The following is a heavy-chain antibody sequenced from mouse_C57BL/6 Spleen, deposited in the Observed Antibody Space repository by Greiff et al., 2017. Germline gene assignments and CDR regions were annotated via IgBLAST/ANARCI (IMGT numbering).Heavy chain of an antibody. D-gene: IGHD1-1*01. CDR2: IYPGDGDT. CDR1: GYAFSSYW. CDR3: ATTVVATGYFDV. V-gene: IGHV1-80*01. J-gene: IGHJ1*03. Sequence: QVQLQQSGAELVKPGASVKISCKASGYAFSSYWMNWVKQRPGKGLEWIGQIYPGDGDTNYNGKFKGKATLTADKSSSTAYMQLSSLTSEDSAVYFCATTVVATGYFDVWGTETTVTVSS.